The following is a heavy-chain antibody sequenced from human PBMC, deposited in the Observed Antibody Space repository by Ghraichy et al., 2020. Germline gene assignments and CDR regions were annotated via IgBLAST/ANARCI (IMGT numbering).Heavy chain of an antibody. CDR2: IIPIFGTA. CDR1: GGTFSSYA. V-gene: IGHV1-69*05. Sequence: SVKVSCKASGGTFSSYAISWVRQAPGQGLEWMGGIIPIFGTANYAQKFQGRVTITTDESTSTAYMELSSLRSEDTAVYYCARSGIYDSSGVGAFDIWGQGTMVTVSS. J-gene: IGHJ3*02. CDR3: ARSGIYDSSGVGAFDI. D-gene: IGHD3-22*01.